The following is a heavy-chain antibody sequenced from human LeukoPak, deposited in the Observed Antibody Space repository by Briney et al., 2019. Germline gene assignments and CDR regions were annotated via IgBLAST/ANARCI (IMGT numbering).Heavy chain of an antibody. V-gene: IGHV3-30-3*01. CDR2: ISYDGSNK. CDR3: ASTPQ. Sequence: PGGSLRLSCAASGFTFSSYAMHWVRQAPGKGLEWVAVISYDGSNKYYADSVKGRFTISRDKSKNTLYLQMNSLRAEDTAVYYCASTPQWGQGTLVTVSS. CDR1: GFTFSSYA. J-gene: IGHJ4*02.